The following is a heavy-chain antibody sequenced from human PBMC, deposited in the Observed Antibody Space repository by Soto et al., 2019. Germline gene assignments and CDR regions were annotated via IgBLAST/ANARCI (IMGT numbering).Heavy chain of an antibody. CDR3: ARGHSSGWQSY. Sequence: SETLSLTCAVYGGSFSGYYWSWIRQPPGKGLEWIGEINHSGSTNYNPSLKSRVTISVDTSKNQFSLKLSSVTAADTAVYYCARGHSSGWQSYWGQGTLVTVSS. CDR1: GGSFSGYY. J-gene: IGHJ4*02. V-gene: IGHV4-34*01. D-gene: IGHD6-19*01. CDR2: INHSGST.